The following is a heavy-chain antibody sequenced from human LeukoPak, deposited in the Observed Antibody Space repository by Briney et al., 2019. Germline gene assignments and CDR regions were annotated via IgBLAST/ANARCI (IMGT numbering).Heavy chain of an antibody. CDR3: ARAEVPAAVKSGAFDI. J-gene: IGHJ3*02. Sequence: GRSLRLSCAASGFTFSSYGMHWVRQAPGKGLEWVAVIWSEGSNKYYADSVKGRFTISRDNSKNTLYLQMNSLRAEDTAVCYCARAEVPAAVKSGAFDIWGQGTMVTVSS. D-gene: IGHD2-2*01. CDR2: IWSEGSNK. CDR1: GFTFSSYG. V-gene: IGHV3-33*01.